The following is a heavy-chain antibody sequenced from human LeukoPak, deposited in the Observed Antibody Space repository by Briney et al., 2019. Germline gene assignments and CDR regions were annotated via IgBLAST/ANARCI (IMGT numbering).Heavy chain of an antibody. CDR3: AKHLTNAYYDMIWFDP. Sequence: SETPSLTCTVSGGSISNHYWSWIQQAPGKGLEWIGYIYYSGSTNYNPSVKSRVTISVDTSRNQFSLRLSSVTAADTAVYYCAKHLTNAYYDMIWFDPWGQGTLVTVSS. CDR1: GGSISNHY. V-gene: IGHV4-59*11. D-gene: IGHD3-22*01. CDR2: IYYSGST. J-gene: IGHJ5*02.